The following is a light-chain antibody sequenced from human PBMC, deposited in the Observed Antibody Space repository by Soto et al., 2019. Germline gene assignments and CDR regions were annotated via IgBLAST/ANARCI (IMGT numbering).Light chain of an antibody. CDR3: CSYAGSSYV. J-gene: IGLJ1*01. CDR1: SSDVGTYNL. V-gene: IGLV2-23*02. CDR2: EVT. Sequence: QSVLTQPASVSGSPGQSITISCTGSSSDVGTYNLVSWYQQHPGEAPKLMIYEVTKRPSGVSYRFSGSKSGNTASLTISGLQAEDEADYYCCSYAGSSYVFGTGTKVPVL.